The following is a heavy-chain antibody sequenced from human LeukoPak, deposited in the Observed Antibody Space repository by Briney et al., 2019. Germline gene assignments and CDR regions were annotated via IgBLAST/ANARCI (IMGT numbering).Heavy chain of an antibody. Sequence: PGGSLRLSCAASGFTVSNNYMSWVRQAPGKGLEWVSSIYSGGSTYYGDSVKGRFTISRDNSKNTLYLQMNSLRAEDTAVYYCAKDPQKILYFFENWGQGTLVAVSS. V-gene: IGHV3-66*01. CDR1: GFTVSNNY. CDR3: AKDPQKILYFFEN. J-gene: IGHJ4*02. CDR2: IYSGGST.